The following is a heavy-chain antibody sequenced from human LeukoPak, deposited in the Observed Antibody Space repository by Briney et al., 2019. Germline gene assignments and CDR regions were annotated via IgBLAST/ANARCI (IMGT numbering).Heavy chain of an antibody. V-gene: IGHV4-39*01. D-gene: IGHD5-18*01. J-gene: IGHJ4*02. Sequence: PSETLSLTCIASGSSINTNGYYWGWIRQPPGKGLEWIGSIYYSGSTYYNPSLKSRVTISVDTSKNQFSLKLSSVTAADTAVYYCARLGPALASPFDYWGQGTLVTVSS. CDR2: IYYSGST. CDR3: ARLGPALASPFDY. CDR1: GSSINTNGYY.